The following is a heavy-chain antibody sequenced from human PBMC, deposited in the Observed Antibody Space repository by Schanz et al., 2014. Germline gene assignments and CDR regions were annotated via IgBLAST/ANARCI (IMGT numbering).Heavy chain of an antibody. CDR2: MIGSGSSV. V-gene: IGHV3-23*04. CDR1: GFTFSNYG. J-gene: IGHJ4*02. CDR3: AKDGRLPYYGTGSDFDY. D-gene: IGHD3-22*01. Sequence: EVQLVESGGGLVKPGGSLRLSCEASGFTFSNYGMSWVRQAPGKGLEWVSRMIGSGSSVFYADSVKGRFTISRDNLKNTVYLQMNSLRAGDTAVYYCAKDGRLPYYGTGSDFDYWGQGTLVAVSS.